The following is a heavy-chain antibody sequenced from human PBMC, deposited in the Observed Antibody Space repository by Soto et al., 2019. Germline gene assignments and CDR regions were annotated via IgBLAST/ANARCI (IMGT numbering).Heavy chain of an antibody. CDR2: IYYSGST. J-gene: IGHJ4*02. Sequence: SDTLSLTCTVSGGSISSSSYYWGWIRQPPGKGLEWIGSIYYSGSTYYNPSLKSRVTISVDTSKNQFSLKLSSVTAADTAVYYCARLIAMVRGVKGQDFDYWGQGTQVTVS. D-gene: IGHD3-10*01. CDR1: GGSISSSSYY. CDR3: ARLIAMVRGVKGQDFDY. V-gene: IGHV4-39*01.